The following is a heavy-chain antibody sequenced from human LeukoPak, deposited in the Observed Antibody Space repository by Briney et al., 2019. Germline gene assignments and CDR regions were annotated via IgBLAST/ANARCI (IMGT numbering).Heavy chain of an antibody. V-gene: IGHV4-59*01. Sequence: SKTLSLTCTVSGGSISSYYWSWIRQPPGKGLEWIGYIYYSGSTNYNPSLKSRVTISVDTSKNQFSLKLSSVTAADTAVYYCARDLEGYCSSTSCYAGWFDPWGQGTLVTVSS. CDR1: GGSISSYY. CDR3: ARDLEGYCSSTSCYAGWFDP. D-gene: IGHD2-2*01. CDR2: IYYSGST. J-gene: IGHJ5*02.